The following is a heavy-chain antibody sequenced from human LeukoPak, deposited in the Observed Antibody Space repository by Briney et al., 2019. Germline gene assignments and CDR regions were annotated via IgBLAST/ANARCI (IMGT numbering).Heavy chain of an antibody. CDR2: ISGSGGST. J-gene: IGHJ4*02. CDR1: AFTFSGYA. V-gene: IGHV3-23*01. CDR3: AKEYPWALMTFYY. D-gene: IGHD7-27*01. Sequence: GGSLRLSCAASAFTFSGYAMSWVRQAPGKGLEWVSAISGSGGSTYYADSVKGRFTISRDNSKDTLYLQMNSLRAEDTAVYYCAKEYPWALMTFYYWVQGTLVTVSS.